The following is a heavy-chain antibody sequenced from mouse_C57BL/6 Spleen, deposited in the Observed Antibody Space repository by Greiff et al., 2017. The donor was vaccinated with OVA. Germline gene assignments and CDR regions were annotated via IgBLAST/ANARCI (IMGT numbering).Heavy chain of an antibody. V-gene: IGHV5-17*01. CDR2: ISSGSSTI. CDR3: ATEMGSSYEGFAY. D-gene: IGHD1-1*01. J-gene: IGHJ3*01. Sequence: EVMLVESGGGLVKPGGSLKLSCAASGFTFSDYGMHWVRQAPEKGLEWVAYISSGSSTIYYADTVKGRFTISRDNAKNTLFLQMTSLRSEDTAMYYCATEMGSSYEGFAYWGQGTLVTVSA. CDR1: GFTFSDYG.